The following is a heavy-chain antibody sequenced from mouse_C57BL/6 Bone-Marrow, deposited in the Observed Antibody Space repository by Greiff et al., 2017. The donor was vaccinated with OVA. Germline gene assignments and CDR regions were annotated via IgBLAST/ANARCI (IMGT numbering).Heavy chain of an antibody. CDR3: ARSLKNYYGSSYDAMDY. J-gene: IGHJ4*01. CDR2: ISSGSSTI. Sequence: EVKLQESGGGLVKPGGSLKLSCAASGFTFSDYGMHWVRQAPEKGLEWVAYISSGSSTIYYADTVKGRFTISRDNAKNTLFLQMTSLRSEDTAMYYCARSLKNYYGSSYDAMDYWGQGTSVTVSS. D-gene: IGHD1-1*01. CDR1: GFTFSDYG. V-gene: IGHV5-17*01.